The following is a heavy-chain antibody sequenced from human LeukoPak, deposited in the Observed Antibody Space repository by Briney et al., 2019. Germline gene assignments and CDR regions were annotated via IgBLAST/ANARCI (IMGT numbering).Heavy chain of an antibody. Sequence: GGSLRLSCAASGFTFSSYSLNWVRQAPGKGLEWVSYITSSSSSIYYADSVKGRFTISRDNAKNSLYLQMNSLRAEDTAMYYCAGDYCSGGRCYSVDYWGQGTLATVSS. CDR2: ITSSSSSI. V-gene: IGHV3-48*04. D-gene: IGHD2-15*01. CDR3: AGDYCSGGRCYSVDY. J-gene: IGHJ4*02. CDR1: GFTFSSYS.